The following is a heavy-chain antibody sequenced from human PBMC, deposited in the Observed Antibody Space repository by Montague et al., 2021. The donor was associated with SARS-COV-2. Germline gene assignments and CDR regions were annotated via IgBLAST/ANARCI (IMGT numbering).Heavy chain of an antibody. V-gene: IGHV4-61*02. D-gene: IGHD5-24*01. CDR1: GDSMSSGRYY. CDR2: IYSSGTT. J-gene: IGHJ4*02. CDR3: VRAHEMASQPGYFDA. Sequence: TLSLTCTVSGDSMSSGRYYWTWIRQPAGKRLEWIGRIYSSGTTNYNPSLKSRVTLLVDTSKNQFSLKLNSVTAADTAVYFCVRAHEMASQPGYFDAWGQGTLVTVSS.